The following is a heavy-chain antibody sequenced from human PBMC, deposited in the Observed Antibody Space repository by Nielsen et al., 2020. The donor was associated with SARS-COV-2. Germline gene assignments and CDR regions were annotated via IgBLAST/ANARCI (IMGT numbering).Heavy chain of an antibody. J-gene: IGHJ4*02. D-gene: IGHD5-18*01. CDR2: FDTEDGET. CDR3: AREFALRDTAYFHY. CDR1: GYTLTELS. Sequence: ASVKVSCKVSGYTLTELSMNWVRQAPGKGLEWMGGFDTEDGETIYAQKFQGRVTMTEDTSTDTAYMELSSLRSQDTAVYYCAREFALRDTAYFHYWGQGTLFTVSS. V-gene: IGHV1-24*01.